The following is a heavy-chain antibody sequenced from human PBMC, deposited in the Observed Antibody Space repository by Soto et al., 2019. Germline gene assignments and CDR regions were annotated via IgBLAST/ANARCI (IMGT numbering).Heavy chain of an antibody. Sequence: ASGKVSCKASGYNFINYGITWVRQAPGQGLEWMGWIRVHKGNTNYAQKFQGRVTMTTDTSTSTAYMELRSLRPDDTAVYYCVRDLDGSGSYYTDYWGPGTLVTVSS. D-gene: IGHD3-10*01. CDR1: GYNFINYG. V-gene: IGHV1-18*01. CDR2: IRVHKGNT. J-gene: IGHJ4*02. CDR3: VRDLDGSGSYYTDY.